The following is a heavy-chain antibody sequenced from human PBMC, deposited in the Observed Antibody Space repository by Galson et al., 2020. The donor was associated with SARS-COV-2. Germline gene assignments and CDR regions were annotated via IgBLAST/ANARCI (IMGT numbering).Heavy chain of an antibody. CDR3: ARGGEWELPDYFDD. Sequence: GGSPRLSCAASGFPFRNYVIHCARQAPRQGPERLAVISSARSNSFYADSLKGRFTISRDNSKSTLYLQMNRLRAEDTAVYYCARGGEWELPDYFDDWGQGTLVTVSS. CDR1: GFPFRNYV. J-gene: IGHJ4*02. V-gene: IGHV3-30*03. CDR2: ISSARSNS. D-gene: IGHD1-26*01.